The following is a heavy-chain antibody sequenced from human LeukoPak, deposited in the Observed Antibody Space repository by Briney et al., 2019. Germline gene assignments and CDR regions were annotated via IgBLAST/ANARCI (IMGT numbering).Heavy chain of an antibody. CDR2: INRSGSST. CDR3: AKDLAPTEDYVWGSYPEWFDP. CDR1: GCTFSSYA. J-gene: IGHJ5*02. V-gene: IGHV3-23*01. D-gene: IGHD3-16*02. Sequence: GGSLSLSCAASGCTFSSYARSWIRQAPGKGLEWVSAINRSGSSTYYADTVNGPFTITRDNSKNTTYLKMNSLRAEDTAVYYCAKDLAPTEDYVWGSYPEWFDPWGQGTLVTVSS.